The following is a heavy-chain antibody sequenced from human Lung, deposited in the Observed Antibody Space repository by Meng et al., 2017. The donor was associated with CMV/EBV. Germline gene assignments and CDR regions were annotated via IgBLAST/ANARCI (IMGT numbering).Heavy chain of an antibody. CDR2: INSVGSST. CDR1: GFTFSSTW. V-gene: IGHV3-74*01. D-gene: IGHD3-22*01. Sequence: GGSLRLSCAASGFTFSSTWMHWVRQAPGKGLVWVSRINSVGSSTIYADSVKGRFTIFVDNAKNTLYLQMNSLRSEDTAVYYCAREPYDYDSSLDYWGQGTLVTFSS. CDR3: AREPYDYDSSLDY. J-gene: IGHJ4*02.